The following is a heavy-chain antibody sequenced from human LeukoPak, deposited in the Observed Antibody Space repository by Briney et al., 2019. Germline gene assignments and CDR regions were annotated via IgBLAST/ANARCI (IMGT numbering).Heavy chain of an antibody. CDR3: ARGVMDTAMAPFDY. D-gene: IGHD5-18*01. V-gene: IGHV1-18*01. CDR2: ISAYNGNT. Sequence: RASVKVSRKASGYTFTSYGISWVRQAPGQGLEWMGWISAYNGNTNYAQKLQGRVTMTTDTSTSTAYMELRSLRSDDTAVYYCARGVMDTAMAPFDYWGQGTLVTVSS. J-gene: IGHJ4*02. CDR1: GYTFTSYG.